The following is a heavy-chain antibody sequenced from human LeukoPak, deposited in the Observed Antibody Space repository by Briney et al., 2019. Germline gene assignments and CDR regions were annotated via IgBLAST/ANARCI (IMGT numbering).Heavy chain of an antibody. J-gene: IGHJ4*02. CDR3: ARRSVAGSLDY. D-gene: IGHD6-19*01. CDR2: TKEDGGER. V-gene: IGHV3-7*01. CDR1: GFTFSTYW. Sequence: GGSLRLSCAASGFTFSTYWMSWVRQAPGKGLEWVANTKEDGGERYYVDSVKGRFTISRDNAENSLYLQMNSLRAEDTAVYYCARRSVAGSLDYWGQGTLVTVSS.